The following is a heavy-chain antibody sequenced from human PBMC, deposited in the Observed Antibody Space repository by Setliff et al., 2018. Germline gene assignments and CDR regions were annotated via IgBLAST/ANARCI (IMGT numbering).Heavy chain of an antibody. J-gene: IGHJ4*02. CDR2: VYSHGDT. Sequence: SETLSLTCSVSGGLIYDHWWTWVRQTAGEGLQWIGRVYSHGDTEYNPSLKSRVTISVDTSNNQFSLHLTPVTAADTARYFCARERQGGFLEWSPFDSWGRGILVTVSS. CDR1: GGLIYDHW. V-gene: IGHV4-4*07. CDR3: ARERQGGFLEWSPFDS. D-gene: IGHD3-3*01.